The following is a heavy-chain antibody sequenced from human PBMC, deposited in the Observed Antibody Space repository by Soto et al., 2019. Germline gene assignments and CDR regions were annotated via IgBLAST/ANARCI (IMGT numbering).Heavy chain of an antibody. J-gene: IGHJ6*02. Sequence: SETLSLTCTVSGGSISSGDYYWSWIRQPPGKDLERIGYIYYSGSTYYNPSLKSRVTISVDTSKNQFSLKLSSVTAADTAVYYCARNGVYGSGEDYYYYYGMDVWGQGTTVTVSS. CDR2: IYYSGST. CDR1: GGSISSGDYY. CDR3: ARNGVYGSGEDYYYYYGMDV. V-gene: IGHV4-30-4*01. D-gene: IGHD3-10*01.